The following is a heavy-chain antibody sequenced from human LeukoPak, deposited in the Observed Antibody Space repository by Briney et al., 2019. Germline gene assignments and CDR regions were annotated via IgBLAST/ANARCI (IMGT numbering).Heavy chain of an antibody. D-gene: IGHD3-10*01. CDR3: AREKGDYYGSGSVNWFNP. CDR2: INHGGST. CDR1: GGCFSGYY. Sequence: SETLSLTCAVYGGCFSGYYWSWIRQPPGEGLEWIGEINHGGSTSYNPSLKSRVTISVDTSKNQFSLKLSSVTAADTAVYYCAREKGDYYGSGSVNWFNPRGQGTLVTVSS. J-gene: IGHJ5*02. V-gene: IGHV4-34*01.